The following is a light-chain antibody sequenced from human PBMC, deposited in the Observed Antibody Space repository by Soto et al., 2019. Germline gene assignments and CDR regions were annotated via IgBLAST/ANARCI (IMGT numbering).Light chain of an antibody. Sequence: QSALTQPASVSGSPGQSITISCTGTSSDVGSYNLVSWYQQHPGKAPKLMIYEGSKRPSGVSNRFSGSKSGNTASLTISGLQAEDEADYYCRSYAGNSPYVFGTGTKVT. J-gene: IGLJ1*01. CDR3: RSYAGNSPYV. CDR2: EGS. CDR1: SSDVGSYNL. V-gene: IGLV2-23*01.